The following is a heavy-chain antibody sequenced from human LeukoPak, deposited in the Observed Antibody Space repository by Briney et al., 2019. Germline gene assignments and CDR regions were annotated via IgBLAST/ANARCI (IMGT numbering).Heavy chain of an antibody. V-gene: IGHV3-33*08. D-gene: IGHD5-12*01. CDR3: AREGIVATLDY. CDR2: IWYDGVNK. Sequence: QPGGSLRLSCAASGFTFSNYGMHWVRQAPGKGLEWEAVIWYDGVNKYYADSVKGRFTISRDMPKNTLYLQMNSLRAEDTAVYYCAREGIVATLDYWGQGTLVTVSS. CDR1: GFTFSNYG. J-gene: IGHJ4*02.